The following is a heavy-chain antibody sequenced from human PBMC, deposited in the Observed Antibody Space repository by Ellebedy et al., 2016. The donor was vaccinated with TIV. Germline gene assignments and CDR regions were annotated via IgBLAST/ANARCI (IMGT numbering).Heavy chain of an antibody. CDR1: GFTFSSYA. Sequence: GGSLRLSXAASGFTFSSYAMSWVRQAPGKGLEWVSAISGSGGSTYYADSVKGRFTISRDNSKNTLYLQMNSLRAEDTAVYYCAKGMGVVVVPAAMKGLVPLLDWGQGTLVTVSS. J-gene: IGHJ4*02. CDR2: ISGSGGST. V-gene: IGHV3-23*01. CDR3: AKGMGVVVVPAAMKGLVPLLD. D-gene: IGHD2-2*01.